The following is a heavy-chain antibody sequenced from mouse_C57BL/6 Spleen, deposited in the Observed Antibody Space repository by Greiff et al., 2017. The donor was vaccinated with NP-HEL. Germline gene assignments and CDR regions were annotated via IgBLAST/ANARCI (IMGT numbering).Heavy chain of an antibody. J-gene: IGHJ4*01. CDR2: IDPSDSET. D-gene: IGHD2-4*01. CDR3: AIMSTNAMDY. Sequence: QVQLQQPGAELVRPGSSVKLSCKASGYTFTSYWMHWVKQRPIQGLEWIGNIDPSDSETHYNQKFKDKATLTVDKSSNTAHMPLSCLTSEDSAVYYYAIMSTNAMDYWGQGTSVTVSS. V-gene: IGHV1-52*01. CDR1: GYTFTSYW.